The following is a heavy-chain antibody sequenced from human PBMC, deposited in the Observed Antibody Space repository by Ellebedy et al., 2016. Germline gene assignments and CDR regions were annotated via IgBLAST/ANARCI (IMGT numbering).Heavy chain of an antibody. CDR3: ARSIVVVPAAMQPYWYFDL. J-gene: IGHJ2*01. Sequence: SETLSLTCTVSGGSISSYYWSWIRQPPGKGLEWIGYIYYSGSTNYNPSLKSRVTISVDTSKNQFSLKLSSVTAADTAVYYCARSIVVVPAAMQPYWYFDLWGRGTLVTVSS. CDR2: IYYSGST. V-gene: IGHV4-59*12. D-gene: IGHD2-2*01. CDR1: GGSISSYY.